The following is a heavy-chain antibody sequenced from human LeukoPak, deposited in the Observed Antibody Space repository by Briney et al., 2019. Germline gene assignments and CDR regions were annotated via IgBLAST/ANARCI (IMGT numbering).Heavy chain of an antibody. CDR3: ARPAYDSSGYRLTPVDY. J-gene: IGHJ4*02. V-gene: IGHV1-69*05. CDR2: IIPIFGTA. CDR1: GGTFSSYA. D-gene: IGHD3-22*01. Sequence: ASVKVSCKASGGTFSSYAISWVRQAPGQGLEWMGGIIPIFGTANYAQKFQGRVTITTDESTSTAYMELSSLRSEDTAVYYCARPAYDSSGYRLTPVDYWGQGTLVTVSS.